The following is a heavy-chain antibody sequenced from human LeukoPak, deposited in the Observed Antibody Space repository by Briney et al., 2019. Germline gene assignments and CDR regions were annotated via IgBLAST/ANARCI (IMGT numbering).Heavy chain of an antibody. CDR3: ASSADYGETDY. J-gene: IGHJ4*02. CDR2: ISSSSSTI. D-gene: IGHD4-17*01. Sequence: GGSLRLSCAASGFTFSSYNMNWVRQAPGKGLEWVSFISSSSSTIYYADSVKGRFTISRDNSKNTLYLQMNSLRAEDTAVYYCASSADYGETDYWGQGTLVTVSS. CDR1: GFTFSSYN. V-gene: IGHV3-48*01.